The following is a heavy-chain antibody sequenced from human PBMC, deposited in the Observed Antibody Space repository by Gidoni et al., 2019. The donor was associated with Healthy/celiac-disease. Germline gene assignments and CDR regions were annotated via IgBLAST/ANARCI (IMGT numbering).Heavy chain of an antibody. Sequence: WAESGFTFSNAWMSCVRQAPGKGLEWVGRIKSKTDGGTTDYAAPVKGRFTISRDDSKNTLYLQMNSLKAEDTAVYYCTTGTEGDYYYYYGMDVWGQGTTVTVSS. V-gene: IGHV3-15*01. CDR3: TTGTEGDYYYYYGMDV. D-gene: IGHD3-16*01. CDR1: GFTFSNAW. J-gene: IGHJ6*02. CDR2: IKSKTDGGTT.